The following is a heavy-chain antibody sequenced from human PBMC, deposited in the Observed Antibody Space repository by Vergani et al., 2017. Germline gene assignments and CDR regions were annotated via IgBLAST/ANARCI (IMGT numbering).Heavy chain of an antibody. CDR1: GFTFSSYA. D-gene: IGHD3-22*01. J-gene: IGHJ4*02. CDR2: ISGSGGST. CDR3: AKMREGYYDSSGHFDY. V-gene: IGHV3-23*04. Sequence: EVQLVESGGGLVQPGGSLRLSCAASGFTFSSYAMSWVRQAPGKGLEWVSAISGSGGSTYYADSVKGRFTISRDNSKNTLYLQMNSPRAEDTAVYYCAKMREGYYDSSGHFDYWGQGTLVTVSS.